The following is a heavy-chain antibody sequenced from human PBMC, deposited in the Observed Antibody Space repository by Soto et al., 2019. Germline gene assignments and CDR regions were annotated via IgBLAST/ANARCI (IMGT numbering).Heavy chain of an antibody. Sequence: GGSLRLSCAASGFKFSSFDMNWVRQAPGKGLEWVSAISGSGGSTYYADSVKGRFTISRDNSKNTLYLQMNSLRAEDTAVYYCAKDITMVRGVFDYWGQGTLVTVSS. D-gene: IGHD3-10*01. V-gene: IGHV3-23*01. CDR1: GFKFSSFD. CDR3: AKDITMVRGVFDY. CDR2: ISGSGGST. J-gene: IGHJ4*02.